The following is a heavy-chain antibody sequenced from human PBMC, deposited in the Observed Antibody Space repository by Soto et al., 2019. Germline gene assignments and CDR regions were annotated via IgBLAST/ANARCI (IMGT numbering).Heavy chain of an antibody. D-gene: IGHD2-15*01. J-gene: IGHJ6*02. CDR1: GGSISSGDYY. Sequence: SETLSLTCTVSGGSISSGDYYWSWIRQPPGKGLEWIGYIYYSGSTYYNPSLKGRVTISVDTSKNQFSLKLSSLTAADTAVYYCAGAATASNYGMDVGGQGATVTVSS. CDR3: AGAATASNYGMDV. CDR2: IYYSGST. V-gene: IGHV4-30-4*01.